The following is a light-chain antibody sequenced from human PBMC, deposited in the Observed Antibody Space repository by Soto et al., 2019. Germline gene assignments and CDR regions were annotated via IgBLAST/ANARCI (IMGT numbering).Light chain of an antibody. J-gene: IGLJ1*01. Sequence: QSALTQPASVSGSPGQSITISCTGTSSDVGGYIWVSWYQHHPGKAPKLIIYDVNIRPSGVSGRFSGSKSGNTASLTISGLQTEDEAEYYCVSYTIRITYVFGSGTKLTVL. CDR2: DVN. CDR1: SSDVGGYIW. CDR3: VSYTIRITYV. V-gene: IGLV2-14*01.